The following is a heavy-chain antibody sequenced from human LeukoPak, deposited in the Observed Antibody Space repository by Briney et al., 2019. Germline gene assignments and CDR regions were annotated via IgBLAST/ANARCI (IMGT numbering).Heavy chain of an antibody. CDR2: IYTSGST. J-gene: IGHJ5*02. D-gene: IGHD2-15*01. Sequence: SETLSLTCTVSGGSISSGSYYWGWIRQPAGKGLEWIGRIYTSGSTNYNPSLKSRVTISVDTSKNQFSLKLSSVTAADTAVYYCASLVRTSGLLAWFDPWGQGTLVTVSS. V-gene: IGHV4-61*02. CDR1: GGSISSGSYY. CDR3: ASLVRTSGLLAWFDP.